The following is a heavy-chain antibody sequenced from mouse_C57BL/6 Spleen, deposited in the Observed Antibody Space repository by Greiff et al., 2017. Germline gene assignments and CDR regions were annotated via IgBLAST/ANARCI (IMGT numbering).Heavy chain of an antibody. CDR2: INPNNGGT. D-gene: IGHD2-2*01. Sequence: EVQLQQSGPELVKPGASVKISCKASGYTFTDYYMNWVKQSHGKSLEWIGDINPNNGGTSYNQKFKGKATLTVDKSSSTAYMELRSLTSEDSAVYYCARSRGYDEAWFAYWGQGTLVTVSA. CDR3: ARSRGYDEAWFAY. V-gene: IGHV1-26*01. CDR1: GYTFTDYY. J-gene: IGHJ3*01.